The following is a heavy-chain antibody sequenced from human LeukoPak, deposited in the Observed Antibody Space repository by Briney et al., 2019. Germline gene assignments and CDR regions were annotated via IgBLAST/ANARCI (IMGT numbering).Heavy chain of an antibody. D-gene: IGHD3-10*01. J-gene: IGHJ4*02. CDR1: GYSFTSYW. CDR2: IYPGDSDT. CDR3: AGPAGKSGSTFDY. V-gene: IGHV5-51*01. Sequence: GESLKISCKGSGYSFTSYWIGWVRHMPGKGLEWTGIIYPGDSDTRYSPSFQGQVTISADKSISTAYLQWSSLKDSDTAMYDCAGPAGKSGSTFDYWGQGTLVTVSS.